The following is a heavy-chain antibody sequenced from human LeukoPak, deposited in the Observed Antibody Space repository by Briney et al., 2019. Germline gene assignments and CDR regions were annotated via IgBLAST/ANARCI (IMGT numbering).Heavy chain of an antibody. CDR2: IYSGGST. CDR1: GFTFSSYS. D-gene: IGHD4-23*01. V-gene: IGHV3-53*01. CDR3: ARGGNRYGGNPPFDY. J-gene: IGHJ4*02. Sequence: GGSLRLSCVASGFTFSSYSMNWVRQAPGKGLEWVSVIYSGGSTYYADSVKGRFTISRDNSKNTLYLQMNSLRAEDTAVYYCARGGNRYGGNPPFDYWGQGTLVTVSS.